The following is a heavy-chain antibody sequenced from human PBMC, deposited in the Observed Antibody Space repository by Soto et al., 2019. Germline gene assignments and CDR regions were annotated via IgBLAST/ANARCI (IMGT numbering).Heavy chain of an antibody. J-gene: IGHJ4*02. V-gene: IGHV3-30-3*01. CDR3: ARDSTYDSSGYFDY. CDR1: GFTFSSYA. CDR2: ISYDGSNK. Sequence: GGSLRLSCAASGFTFSSYAMHWVRQAPGKGLEWVAVISYDGSNKYYADSVKGRFTISRDNSKNTLYLQMNSLRAEDTAVYYCARDSTYDSSGYFDYWGLGTLVTVSS. D-gene: IGHD3-22*01.